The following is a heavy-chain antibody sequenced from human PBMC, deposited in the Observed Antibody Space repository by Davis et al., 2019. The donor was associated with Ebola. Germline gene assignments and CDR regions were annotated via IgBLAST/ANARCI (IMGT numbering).Heavy chain of an antibody. CDR3: ARLGGPATNLDT. CDR2: IYYNGFT. D-gene: IGHD3-16*01. Sequence: SETLSLTCRASGGSVNTGSYYWGRTRQPPGKGLEWIGSIYYNGFTYYKPSLKSRVTISVDTSKNQFSVKLNSVTTADTAMYYCARLGGPATNLDTWGQGTLVTVPS. J-gene: IGHJ5*02. CDR1: GGSVNTGSYY. V-gene: IGHV4-39*01.